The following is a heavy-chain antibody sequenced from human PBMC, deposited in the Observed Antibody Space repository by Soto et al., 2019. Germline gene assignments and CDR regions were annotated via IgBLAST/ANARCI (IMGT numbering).Heavy chain of an antibody. Sequence: GGSLRLSCAASGFTVSSNYMSWVRQAPWKGLEWVSVIYSGGSTYYADSVKGRFTISRDNSKNTLYLQMNSLRAEDTAVYYCARDPRLNYDFWSGYATPQGYYYYYGMDVWGQGTTVTVSS. CDR2: IYSGGST. CDR3: ARDPRLNYDFWSGYATPQGYYYYYGMDV. J-gene: IGHJ6*02. D-gene: IGHD3-3*01. V-gene: IGHV3-66*01. CDR1: GFTVSSNY.